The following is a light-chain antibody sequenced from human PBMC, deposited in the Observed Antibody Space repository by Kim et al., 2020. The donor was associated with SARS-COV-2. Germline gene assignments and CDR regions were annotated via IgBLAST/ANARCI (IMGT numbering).Light chain of an antibody. CDR1: QDISSW. Sequence: ASVGDRVTITCRASQDISSWLARYQQKPGKAPKLLISAASSLQSGVPSRFSGSGSGTDFTLTISSLQPEDFASYYCQRADSFPLGFGGGTKVDIK. CDR3: QRADSFPLG. J-gene: IGKJ4*01. CDR2: AAS. V-gene: IGKV1-12*01.